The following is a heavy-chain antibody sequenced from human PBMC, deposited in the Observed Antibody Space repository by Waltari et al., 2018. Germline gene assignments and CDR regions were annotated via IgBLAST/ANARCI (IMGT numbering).Heavy chain of an antibody. V-gene: IGHV3-15*02. Sequence: EVQLIESGGALVNRGGAHRLSCVASGFDFTYSWMSWFRQAPGRGLGMVSLSKSITSVWAALYSASVKGRFTISRDDSQNTLYLQMNSLRTEDTAIYYCVADISEVGRGEFDYWAQGTLVRVSS. CDR3: VADISEVGRGEFDY. J-gene: IGHJ4*02. CDR2: SKSITSVWAA. CDR1: GFDFTYSW. D-gene: IGHD3-10*01.